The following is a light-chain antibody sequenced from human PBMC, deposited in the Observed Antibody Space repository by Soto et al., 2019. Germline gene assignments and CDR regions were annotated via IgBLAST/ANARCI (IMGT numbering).Light chain of an antibody. Sequence: DMQVTQSPSSMSASVGDRVTITCRASQSISSYLTWYQQNPWKAPKLLIYAASSLQSGVPSRFSGSGSGTDFTLNISSVQPEDFANYYCQQSYNTPVTFGQGTKVEIK. J-gene: IGKJ2*01. CDR3: QQSYNTPVT. CDR1: QSISSY. CDR2: AAS. V-gene: IGKV1-39*01.